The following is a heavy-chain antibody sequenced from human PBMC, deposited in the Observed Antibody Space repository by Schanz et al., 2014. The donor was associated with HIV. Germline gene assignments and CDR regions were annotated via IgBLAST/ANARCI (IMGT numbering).Heavy chain of an antibody. CDR1: GFTFSSFG. D-gene: IGHD2-15*01. J-gene: IGHJ4*02. CDR2: IWYDGGYK. CDR3: AKEGKPVVVDGPRH. Sequence: QVQLVESGGGVVQPGRSLRLSCAASGFTFSSFGMHWVRQAPGKGLEWVAVIWYDGGYKSYADSVTGRFTVSRDNSKNTLYLQLDNVRAEDTAVYYCAKEGKPVVVDGPRHWGQGVLVTVSS. V-gene: IGHV3-33*03.